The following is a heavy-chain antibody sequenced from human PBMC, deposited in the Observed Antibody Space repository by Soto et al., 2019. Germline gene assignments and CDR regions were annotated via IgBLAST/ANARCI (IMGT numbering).Heavy chain of an antibody. CDR1: GYTLTGYY. CDR3: ARDNLSGGPYYYYYGMDV. V-gene: IGHV1-2*04. Sequence: ASVKVSRKATGYTLTGYYMHWVRQAPAQGLEWMGWINPNSGSKNYAQKLQGWVTSTREKSISPAYMEMNRLRYDDTAVYYCARDNLSGGPYYYYYGMDVWGQGTTVTVSS. J-gene: IGHJ6*02. D-gene: IGHD2-15*01. CDR2: INPNSGSK.